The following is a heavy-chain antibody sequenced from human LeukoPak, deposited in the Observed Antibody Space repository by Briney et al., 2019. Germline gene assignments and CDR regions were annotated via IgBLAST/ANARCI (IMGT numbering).Heavy chain of an antibody. CDR3: ATSERSYSASGTFDN. CDR1: GFTFSEYY. CDR2: ITVSGSPM. D-gene: IGHD3-10*01. V-gene: IGHV3-11*01. J-gene: IGHJ4*02. Sequence: PGGSLRLSCAASGFTFSEYYMSWVRQAPGKGLEWVSYITVSGSPMMYADSVKGRFTISRDNAKNSSYLQMNSLRVEDSAVYYCATSERSYSASGTFDNWGLGTLVTVSS.